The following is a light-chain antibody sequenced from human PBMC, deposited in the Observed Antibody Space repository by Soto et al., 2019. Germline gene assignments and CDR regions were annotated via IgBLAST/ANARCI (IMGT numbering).Light chain of an antibody. CDR2: SNN. V-gene: IGLV1-44*01. CDR3: AAWDDSLNGVV. CDR1: SSNIGSNT. J-gene: IGLJ2*01. Sequence: QSVLTQPPSASGTPGXRXTISCSGSSSNIGSNTVNWYQQLPGTAPKLLIYSNNQRPSGVPDRFSVSKSGTSASLAISGLQSEDEADYYCAAWDDSLNGVVFGGGTKLTVL.